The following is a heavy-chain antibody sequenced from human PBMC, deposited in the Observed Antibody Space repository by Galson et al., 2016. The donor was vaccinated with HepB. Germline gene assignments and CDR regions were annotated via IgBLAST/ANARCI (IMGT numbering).Heavy chain of an antibody. CDR1: GYPFMSYA. CDR3: AKGTTGFHSSFGVVTYGMDV. J-gene: IGHJ6*02. D-gene: IGHD3-3*01. V-gene: IGHV1-18*04. CDR2: IAAYNGDT. Sequence: GYPFMSYAITWVRQSRGKGLEWVGWIAAYNGDTEYAQKLRDRVTLTTDTSTNTAHMELRSLTSDDTAVYYCAKGTTGFHSSFGVVTYGMDVWGQGTTVTVSS.